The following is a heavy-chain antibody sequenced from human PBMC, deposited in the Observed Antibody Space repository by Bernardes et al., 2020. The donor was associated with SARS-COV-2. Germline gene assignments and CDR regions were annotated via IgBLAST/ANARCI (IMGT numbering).Heavy chain of an antibody. Sequence: GGSLRLSCAASGFTFSSYWMSWVRQAPGKGLEWVSGISGSGDTTNYADSVKGRFTISRDNSKNMLYLQMNSLRAGDTAVYYCAKDYCGGDCDFFDYWGQGALVTVSS. J-gene: IGHJ4*02. CDR1: GFTFSSYW. CDR2: ISGSGDTT. CDR3: AKDYCGGDCDFFDY. D-gene: IGHD2-21*02. V-gene: IGHV3-23*01.